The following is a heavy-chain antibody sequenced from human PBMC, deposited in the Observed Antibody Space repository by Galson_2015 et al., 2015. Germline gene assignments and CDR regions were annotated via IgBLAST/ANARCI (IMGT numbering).Heavy chain of an antibody. J-gene: IGHJ4*02. Sequence: SVKVSCKASGYTFTSYYMHWVRQAPGQGLEWMGIINPSGGSTSYAQKFQGRVTMTRDTSTSTVYMELSSLRSEDTAVYYCARDFSRGGREGYYFDYWGQGTLVTVSS. D-gene: IGHD3-16*01. CDR3: ARDFSRGGREGYYFDY. CDR2: INPSGGST. V-gene: IGHV1-46*01. CDR1: GYTFTSYY.